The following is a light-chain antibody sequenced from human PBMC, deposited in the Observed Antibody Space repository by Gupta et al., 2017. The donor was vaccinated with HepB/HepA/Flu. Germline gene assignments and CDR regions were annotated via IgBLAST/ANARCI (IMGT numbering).Light chain of an antibody. CDR1: SSDVGGYNY. V-gene: IGLV2-14*03. Sequence: QSALTQPASVPGSPGQSITISCTGTSSDVGGYNYVSWYQQHPGRAPKLLICDVTNRPSGISNRFSGSKSGNTASLTISGLQAEDEADYYCSSYTTTNNPVFGTGTRVTVL. CDR2: DVT. CDR3: SSYTTTNNPV. J-gene: IGLJ1*01.